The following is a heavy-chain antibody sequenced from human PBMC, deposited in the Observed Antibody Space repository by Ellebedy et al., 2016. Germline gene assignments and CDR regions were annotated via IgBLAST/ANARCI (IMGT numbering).Heavy chain of an antibody. CDR3: TRRTYYYDTSRIGFDY. D-gene: IGHD3-22*01. Sequence: GESLKISCSGSGFTFGDYAISWFRQAPGKGLEWVSFIRSKVYGGATEYAASVKGRFTISRDDSKSIAYLQMDSLKAEDTAVYYCTRRTYYYDTSRIGFDYWGQGTLVTVSS. CDR2: IRSKVYGGAT. CDR1: GFTFGDYA. V-gene: IGHV3-49*03. J-gene: IGHJ4*02.